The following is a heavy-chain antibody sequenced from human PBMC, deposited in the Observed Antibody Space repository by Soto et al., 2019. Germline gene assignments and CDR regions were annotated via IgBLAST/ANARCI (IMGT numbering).Heavy chain of an antibody. D-gene: IGHD3-22*01. CDR1: GYSISNTNW. J-gene: IGHJ6*02. Sequence: PSETLSLTCAASGYSISNTNWWGWIRQPPGKGLEWVGYIFYTGSTYYNPSLRSRVTMSLDTSKNQFSLKLSSVTAADTAVYYCARFGAISGYYYYYYGMDVWGPGTTVTVSS. V-gene: IGHV4-28*01. CDR3: ARFGAISGYYYYYYGMDV. CDR2: IFYTGST.